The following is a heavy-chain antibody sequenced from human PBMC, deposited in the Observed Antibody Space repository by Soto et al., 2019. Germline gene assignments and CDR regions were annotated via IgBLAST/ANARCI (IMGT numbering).Heavy chain of an antibody. CDR1: GFTFSNYG. J-gene: IGHJ5*02. CDR2: LSGSGGSR. CDR3: AKGPPVGANSWYFDP. Sequence: EVQLLESGGGLIQPGGSLRLSCAASGFTFSNYGMTWVRQSPGKGLEWVSVLSGSGGSRYYADSVKGRFTISRDNSGNTLDLQMNSLRAEDTALYYCAKGPPVGANSWYFDPWGQGTLVTGSS. V-gene: IGHV3-23*01. D-gene: IGHD1-26*01.